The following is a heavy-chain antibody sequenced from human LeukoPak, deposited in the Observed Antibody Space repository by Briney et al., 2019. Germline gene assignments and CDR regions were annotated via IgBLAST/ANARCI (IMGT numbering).Heavy chain of an antibody. D-gene: IGHD3-9*01. V-gene: IGHV3-11*01. CDR2: ISSGGTII. Sequence: GGSLRLSCAASGFTFSDYYMTWVRQAPGKGLERISYISSGGTIIYYADSVQGRFTISRDNAKNSLYLQMNSLRAEDTALYYCAKDMDPRHLRYFDWLGAFDIWGQGTMVTVSS. J-gene: IGHJ3*02. CDR3: AKDMDPRHLRYFDWLGAFDI. CDR1: GFTFSDYY.